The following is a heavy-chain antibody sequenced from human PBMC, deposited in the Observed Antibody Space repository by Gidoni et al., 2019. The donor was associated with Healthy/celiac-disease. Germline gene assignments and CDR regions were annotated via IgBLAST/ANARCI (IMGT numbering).Heavy chain of an antibody. CDR3: ARGLWATWGY. CDR2: INHSGST. CDR1: GGSFSGYY. V-gene: IGHV4-34*01. D-gene: IGHD1-26*01. J-gene: IGHJ4*02. Sequence: QVQLQQWGAGLLKPSETLSLTCAVYGGSFSGYYWSWIRQPPGKGLEWIGEINHSGSTNYNPSLKSRVTISVDTSKNQFSLKLSSVTAADTAVYYCARGLWATWGYWGQGTLVTVSS.